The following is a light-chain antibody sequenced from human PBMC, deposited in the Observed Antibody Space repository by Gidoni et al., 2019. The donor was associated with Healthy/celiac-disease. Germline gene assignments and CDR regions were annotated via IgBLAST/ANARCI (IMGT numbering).Light chain of an antibody. Sequence: DIQITQSQSPLSASVGDRVTITFQSSPDMSHNLNWYQQKPEKAPKLLIYDAANLETVVPSRFSRSGAGAEYTFTISSLLPEDDAADYCQQYDNLPPLCSFGQGTKVEIK. V-gene: IGKV1-33*01. J-gene: IGKJ2*04. CDR3: QQYDNLPPLCS. CDR2: DAA. CDR1: PDMSHN.